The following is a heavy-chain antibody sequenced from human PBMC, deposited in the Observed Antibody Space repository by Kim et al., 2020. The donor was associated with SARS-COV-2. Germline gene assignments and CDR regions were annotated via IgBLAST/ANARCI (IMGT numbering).Heavy chain of an antibody. CDR1: GFTFSSYS. J-gene: IGHJ4*02. V-gene: IGHV3-21*01. D-gene: IGHD3-16*01. CDR3: ARDRSPYDDYVWGSSFGD. CDR2: ISSSSSYI. Sequence: GGSLRLSCAASGFTFSSYSMNWVRQAPGKGLEWVSSISSSSSYIYYADSVKGRFTISRDNAKNSLYLQMNSLRAEDTAVYYCARDRSPYDDYVWGSSFGDWGQGTLVTVSS.